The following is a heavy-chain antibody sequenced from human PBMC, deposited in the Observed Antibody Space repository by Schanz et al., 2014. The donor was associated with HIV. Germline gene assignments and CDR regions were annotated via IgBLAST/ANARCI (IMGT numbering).Heavy chain of an antibody. V-gene: IGHV1-2*02. J-gene: IGHJ2*01. CDR1: GHPFTGYY. CDR2: INPNSGGT. Sequence: QVQLVQSGAEVKKPGASVKVSCKAPGHPFTGYYIHWVRQAPGQGLEWMGWINPNSGGTNYAPKFQGRVTMTRDTSISAVYMELSRLRSEDTAVYYCARSETIAARPVWYFDLWGRGTLVTVSS. CDR3: ARSETIAARPVWYFDL. D-gene: IGHD6-6*01.